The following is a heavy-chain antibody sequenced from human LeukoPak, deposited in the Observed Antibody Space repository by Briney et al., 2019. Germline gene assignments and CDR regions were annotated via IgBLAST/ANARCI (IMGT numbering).Heavy chain of an antibody. CDR1: GGSFSNYY. CDR3: ARAGIVGDAFDI. CDR2: IYFTGST. V-gene: IGHV4-59*01. D-gene: IGHD2-15*01. J-gene: IGHJ3*02. Sequence: PSETLSLTCAVYGGSFSNYYWTWIRQPPGKGLEWIGYIYFTGSTNYNPSLKSRVIMSVDTSKNQFSLKVTSVNVADTAVYYCARAGIVGDAFDIWGQGTMVTVSS.